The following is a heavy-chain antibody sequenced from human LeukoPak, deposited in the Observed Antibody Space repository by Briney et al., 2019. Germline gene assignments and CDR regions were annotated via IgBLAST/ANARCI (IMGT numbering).Heavy chain of an antibody. V-gene: IGHV3-23*01. D-gene: IGHD5-12*01. CDR1: GFTFSSYA. Sequence: PGGSLRLSCKASGFTFSSYAMNWVRQAPGKGLEWVSGIGPGRTFTYYADSVKGRVTIFRDNSRNTLYLQMNSLRADDTAVYYCAKASLGYTKPFDYWGQGTLVTVSS. J-gene: IGHJ4*02. CDR2: IGPGRTFT. CDR3: AKASLGYTKPFDY.